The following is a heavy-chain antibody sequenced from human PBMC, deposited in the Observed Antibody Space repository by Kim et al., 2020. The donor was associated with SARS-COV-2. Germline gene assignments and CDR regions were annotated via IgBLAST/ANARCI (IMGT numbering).Heavy chain of an antibody. CDR2: IWYDGSNK. V-gene: IGHV3-33*01. Sequence: GGSLRLSCAASGFTFSSYGMHWVRQAPGKGLEWVAVIWYDGSNKYYADSVKGRFTISRDNSKNTLYLQMNSLRAEDTAVYYCARDSPVQLERTGGMGVWGQGTTVTVSS. CDR3: ARDSPVQLERTGGMGV. J-gene: IGHJ6*02. CDR1: GFTFSSYG. D-gene: IGHD1-1*01.